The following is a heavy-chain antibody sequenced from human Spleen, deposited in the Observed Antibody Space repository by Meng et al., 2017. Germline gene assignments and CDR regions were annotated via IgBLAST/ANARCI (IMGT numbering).Heavy chain of an antibody. CDR3: ARDASGFFDKFDI. D-gene: IGHD3-10*01. CDR2: IYHSGSA. V-gene: IGHV4-38-2*02. CDR1: GYSISNGDY. J-gene: IGHJ3*02. Sequence: GSLRLSCAVSGYSISNGDYWGWIRQPPGEGLEWIGIIYHSGSAYYNPSLKSRVTISVDTSKNRFSLKLNSVTAADTAVYYCARDASGFFDKFDIWGQGKRV.